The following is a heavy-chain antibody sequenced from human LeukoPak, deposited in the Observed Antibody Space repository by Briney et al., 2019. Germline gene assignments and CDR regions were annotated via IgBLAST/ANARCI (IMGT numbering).Heavy chain of an antibody. D-gene: IGHD3-10*01. Sequence: GGSLRLSCAASGFTFSSYSMNWVRQAPGKGLEWVSYISSSSSTIYYADSVKGRFTISRDNAKNSLYLQMNSLRAEDTAVYYCARGPLARMVRGVLAGAFDIWGQGTMVTVSS. J-gene: IGHJ3*02. V-gene: IGHV3-48*04. CDR1: GFTFSSYS. CDR2: ISSSSSTI. CDR3: ARGPLARMVRGVLAGAFDI.